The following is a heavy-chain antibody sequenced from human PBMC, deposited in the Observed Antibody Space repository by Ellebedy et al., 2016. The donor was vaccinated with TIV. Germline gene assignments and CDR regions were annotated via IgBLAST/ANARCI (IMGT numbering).Heavy chain of an antibody. V-gene: IGHV4-34*01. CDR3: ARDNLAGSYYRDWFDP. D-gene: IGHD1-26*01. J-gene: IGHJ5*02. CDR1: GGSFSGYY. Sequence: SETLSLXXAVHGGSFSGYYWSWIRQPPGKGLEWIGEINHSGSTNYNPSLKSRVTISVDTSKNQFSLKLSSVTAADTAVYYCARDNLAGSYYRDWFDPWGQGTLVTVSS. CDR2: INHSGST.